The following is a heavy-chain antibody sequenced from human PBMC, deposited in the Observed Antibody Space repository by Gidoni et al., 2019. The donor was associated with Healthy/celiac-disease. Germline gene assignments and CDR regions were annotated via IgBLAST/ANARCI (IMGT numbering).Heavy chain of an antibody. D-gene: IGHD2-21*01. J-gene: IGHJ4*02. CDR3: ARGGHIVKSAFDY. Sequence: QVQLVESGGGVVQPGRSLRLSCAASGFTFSSYAMHWVRQAPGKGLEWVAVISYDGSNKYYADSVKGRFTISRDNSKNTLYLQMNSLGAEDTAVYYCARGGHIVKSAFDYWGQGTLVTVSS. V-gene: IGHV3-30*04. CDR1: GFTFSSYA. CDR2: ISYDGSNK.